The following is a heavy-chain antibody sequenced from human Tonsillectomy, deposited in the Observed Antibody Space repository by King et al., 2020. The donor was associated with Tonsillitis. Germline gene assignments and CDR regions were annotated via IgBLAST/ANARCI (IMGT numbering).Heavy chain of an antibody. V-gene: IGHV4-59*01. Sequence: VQLQESGPGLVKPSENLSLTCTVSGGSISSYYWSWIRQPPGKGLEWIGYNYYSGSTNYNPSLKSRVTISVDTSKNQFSLKLSSVTAADTAVYYCARVADWGYWYFDLWGRGTLVTVSS. CDR3: ARVADWGYWYFDL. CDR1: GGSISSYY. J-gene: IGHJ2*01. D-gene: IGHD3/OR15-3a*01. CDR2: NYYSGST.